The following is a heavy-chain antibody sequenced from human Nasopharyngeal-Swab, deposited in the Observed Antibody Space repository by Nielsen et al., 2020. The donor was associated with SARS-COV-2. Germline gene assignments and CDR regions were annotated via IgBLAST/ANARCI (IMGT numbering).Heavy chain of an antibody. J-gene: IGHJ6*02. CDR3: ARDVFLAAAGTTLYYYYGMDV. CDR2: IYYSGST. V-gene: IGHV4-31*03. D-gene: IGHD6-13*01. Sequence: TLSLTCTVSGGSISSGGYYWSWIRQHPGKGLEWIGYIYYSGSTYYNPSLKSRVTISVDTSKNQFSLKLSSVTAADTAVCYCARDVFLAAAGTTLYYYYGMDVWGQGTTVTVSS. CDR1: GGSISSGGYY.